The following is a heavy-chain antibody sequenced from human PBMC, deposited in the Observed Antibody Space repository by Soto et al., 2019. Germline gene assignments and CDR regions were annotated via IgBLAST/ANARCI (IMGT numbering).Heavy chain of an antibody. J-gene: IGHJ5*02. V-gene: IGHV1-46*03. CDR3: ARDRVAAAGTPANWFDP. CDR1: GYTFTSYY. CDR2: INPSGGST. D-gene: IGHD6-13*01. Sequence: QVQLVQSGAEVKKPGASVKVSCKASGYTFTSYYMHWVRQAPGQGLEWMGIINPSGGSTSYAQKFQGRVTMTRDTSTSTVYRELSSLRSEDTAVYYCARDRVAAAGTPANWFDPWGQGTLVTVSS.